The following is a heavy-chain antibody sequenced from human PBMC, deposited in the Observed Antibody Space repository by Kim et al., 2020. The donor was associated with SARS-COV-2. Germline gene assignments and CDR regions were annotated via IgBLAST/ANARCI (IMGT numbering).Heavy chain of an antibody. J-gene: IGHJ4*02. D-gene: IGHD6-19*01. CDR3: TRRKKGWQWLDGDFDY. CDR2: IRSKAYGGTT. Sequence: GGSLRLSCTASGFTFGDYAMSWVRQAPGKGLEWVGFIRSKAYGGTTEYAASVKGRFTISRDDSKSIAYLQMNSLKTEDTAVYYCTRRKKGWQWLDGDFDYWGQGTLVTVSS. CDR1: GFTFGDYA. V-gene: IGHV3-49*04.